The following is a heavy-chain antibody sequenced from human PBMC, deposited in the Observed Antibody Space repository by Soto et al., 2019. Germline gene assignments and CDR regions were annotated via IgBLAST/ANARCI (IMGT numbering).Heavy chain of an antibody. CDR3: ARVNYSGSGSYSKWFDS. CDR2: IYYNGST. CDR1: GASFSTGGYY. Sequence: QVQLQESGPGLVKPSQTLSLTCTVSGASFSTGGYYWSWIRQHPGKGLEWIGHIYYNGSTYYNPSLKSRVTISVDTSKNQFSLKLSSVTAADTAVYYCARVNYSGSGSYSKWFDSWGQATLVTVSS. J-gene: IGHJ5*01. V-gene: IGHV4-31*03. D-gene: IGHD3-10*01.